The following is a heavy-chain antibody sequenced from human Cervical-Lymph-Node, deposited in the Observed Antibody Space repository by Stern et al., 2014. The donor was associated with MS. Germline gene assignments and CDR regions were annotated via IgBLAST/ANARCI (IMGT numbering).Heavy chain of an antibody. V-gene: IGHV1-3*01. D-gene: IGHD3-10*01. CDR3: ARALWFGESPIDS. CDR2: INAGNGNT. J-gene: IGHJ4*02. Sequence: QVQLMQSGAEVKKPGASVKVSCKASGYTFTSYAMHWVRQAPGQRLEWMGWINAGNGNTKYSQKFQGRVTITRDTSASTAYMELSSLRSEDTAVYYCARALWFGESPIDSWGQGTLVTVSS. CDR1: GYTFTSYA.